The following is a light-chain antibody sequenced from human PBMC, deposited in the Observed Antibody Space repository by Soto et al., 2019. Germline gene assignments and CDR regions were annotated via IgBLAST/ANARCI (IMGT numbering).Light chain of an antibody. J-gene: IGLJ2*01. CDR3: SSYAGSNR. Sequence: QSALTQPPSASGSPGQSVTISCTGTSSDVGGYNYVSWYQQHPGKAPKLMIYEVSKRPSGVPDRFSGSKSGNTASLTVSGLQAEDEADYCCSSYAGSNRFGGGTKVTVL. CDR1: SSDVGGYNY. CDR2: EVS. V-gene: IGLV2-8*01.